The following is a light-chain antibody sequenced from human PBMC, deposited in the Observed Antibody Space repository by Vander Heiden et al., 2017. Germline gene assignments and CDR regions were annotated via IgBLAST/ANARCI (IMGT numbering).Light chain of an antibody. CDR3: QQLNSYPLFT. Sequence: IQFTQSPSYLSASVGDRVTITCRASQGISSYLAWYQQKPGKAPKLLIYAASTLQSGVPSRFSGSGSGTDFTLTISSLQPEDFATYYCQQLNSYPLFTFGPGTKVDIK. CDR1: QGISSY. V-gene: IGKV1-9*01. J-gene: IGKJ3*01. CDR2: AAS.